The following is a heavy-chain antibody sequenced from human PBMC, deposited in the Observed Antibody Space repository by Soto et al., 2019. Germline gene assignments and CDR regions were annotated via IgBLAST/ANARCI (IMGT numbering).Heavy chain of an antibody. J-gene: IGHJ6*02. V-gene: IGHV1-69*01. D-gene: IGHD2-2*01. CDR2: IIAIAGTA. CDR1: GGTFSSYA. Sequence: QVQLVQSGAEVKKPGSSVKVSCKASGGTFSSYAISWVRQAPGQGLEWLGGIIAIAGTANYAQKFQGRVTITADESTSIAYMELSSLRSADTAAYYCARSQGSSTSLEIYYYYYYGMDVWGQGTTVTVSS. CDR3: ARSQGSSTSLEIYYYYYYGMDV.